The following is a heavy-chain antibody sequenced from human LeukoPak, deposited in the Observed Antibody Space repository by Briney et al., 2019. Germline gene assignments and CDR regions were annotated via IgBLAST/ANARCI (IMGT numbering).Heavy chain of an antibody. J-gene: IGHJ4*02. V-gene: IGHV3-30-3*01. CDR3: ARPAGYYDFWSGRTLDY. CDR2: ISYDGSNK. D-gene: IGHD3-3*01. Sequence: VRQAPGKGLEWVAVISYDGSNKYYADSVKGRFTISRDNSKNTLYLQMNSLRAEDTAVYYCARPAGYYDFWSGRTLDYWGQGTLVTVSS.